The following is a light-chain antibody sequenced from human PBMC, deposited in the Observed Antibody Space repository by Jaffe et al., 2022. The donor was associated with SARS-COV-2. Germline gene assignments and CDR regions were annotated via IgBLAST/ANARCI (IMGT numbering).Light chain of an antibody. J-gene: IGKJ1*01. CDR2: AAS. Sequence: DIQMTQSPSSLSASVGDRITITCRASQSISRHLNWYQQNPGKGPKILIYAASSLQSGVPSRFSGIGSGTDFTLTISSLQPEDFATYFCQQSYITPWTFGQGTKVEVK. CDR1: QSISRH. V-gene: IGKV1-39*01. CDR3: QQSYITPWT.